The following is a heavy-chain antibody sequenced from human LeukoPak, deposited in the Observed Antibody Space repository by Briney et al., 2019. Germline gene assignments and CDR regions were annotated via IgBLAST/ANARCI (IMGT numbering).Heavy chain of an antibody. J-gene: IGHJ4*02. D-gene: IGHD3-22*01. CDR1: GYTFTSYD. V-gene: IGHV1-8*03. CDR3: ARGPYLNYYDSSGYYDY. Sequence: ASVKVSCKASGYTFTSYDINWVRQATGQGLEWMGWMNPNSGNTGYAQKFQGRVTITRNTSISTAYMELSSLRSEDTAVYYCARGPYLNYYDSSGYYDYWGQGTLVTVSS. CDR2: MNPNSGNT.